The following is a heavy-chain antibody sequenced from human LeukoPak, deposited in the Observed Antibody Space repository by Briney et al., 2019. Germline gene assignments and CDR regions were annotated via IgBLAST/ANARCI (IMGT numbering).Heavy chain of an antibody. CDR3: ARAGAISNYIFDF. Sequence: ASVKVSCKAFGYTSTSYNLHWVRQAPGQVPEWMGMIDPSGDSTSYAQKFQGRLTVTTDTSTSTVYMELSSLRSEETAVYYCARAGAISNYIFDFWGQGTLVTVSS. CDR2: IDPSGDST. J-gene: IGHJ4*02. CDR1: GYTSTSYN. V-gene: IGHV1-46*01. D-gene: IGHD3-10*01.